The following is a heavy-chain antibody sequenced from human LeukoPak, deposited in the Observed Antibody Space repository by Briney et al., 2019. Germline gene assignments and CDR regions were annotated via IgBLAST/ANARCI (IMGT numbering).Heavy chain of an antibody. CDR2: INPNSGGT. J-gene: IGHJ4*02. V-gene: IGHV1-2*02. D-gene: IGHD4-17*01. CDR3: ARGSRNPYGDFCFDY. Sequence: ASVKVSCKASGYTFTGYYMHWVRQAPGQGLEWMGWINPNSGGTNYAQKFQGRVTMTRDTSISTAYMELSRLRSDDTAVYYCARGSRNPYGDFCFDYWGQGTLVTVSS. CDR1: GYTFTGYY.